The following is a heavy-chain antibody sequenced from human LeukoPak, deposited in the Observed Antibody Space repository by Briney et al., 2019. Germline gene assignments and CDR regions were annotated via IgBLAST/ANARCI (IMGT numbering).Heavy chain of an antibody. CDR2: IKAGGGDP. D-gene: IGHD3-3*01. V-gene: IGHV3-23*01. J-gene: IGHJ5*02. CDR1: RFTFSTYA. Sequence: TGGSLRLSCAASRFTFSTYAMGWVRQAPGKGLEWVSSIKAGGGDPFYADSVRGRFTISRDNPKKTLFLQLNSLRAEDTAVYFCAKGDLFWSGYEGFDPWGQGTLVTVSS. CDR3: AKGDLFWSGYEGFDP.